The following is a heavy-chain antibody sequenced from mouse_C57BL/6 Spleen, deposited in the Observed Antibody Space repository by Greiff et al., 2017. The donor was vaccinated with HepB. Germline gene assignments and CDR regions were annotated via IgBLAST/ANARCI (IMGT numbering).Heavy chain of an antibody. CDR2: INPNNGGT. CDR1: GYTFTDYN. Sequence: VQLQQSGPELVKPGASVKIPCKASGYTFTDYNMDWVKQSHGKSLEWIGDINPNNGGTIYNQKFKGKATLTVDKSSSTAYMELRSLTSEDTAVYYCAKKSYEYPGAYWGQGTLVTVSA. D-gene: IGHD2-4*01. CDR3: AKKSYEYPGAY. V-gene: IGHV1-18*01. J-gene: IGHJ3*01.